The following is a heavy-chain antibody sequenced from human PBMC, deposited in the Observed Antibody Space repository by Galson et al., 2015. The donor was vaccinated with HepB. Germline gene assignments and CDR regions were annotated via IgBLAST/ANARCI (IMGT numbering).Heavy chain of an antibody. D-gene: IGHD3-22*01. CDR3: TRLGDLSGYSSC. Sequence: SLRLSCAGSGFTFSGSAMHWVRQTSGKGLEWIGRNGSNANNYATAYKASVKGRFTISRDDSKNTAYLQMNSLRTEDTAVYYCTRLGDLSGYSSCWGQGTLVTVSS. J-gene: IGHJ4*02. CDR1: GFTFSGSA. CDR2: NGSNANNYAT. V-gene: IGHV3-73*01.